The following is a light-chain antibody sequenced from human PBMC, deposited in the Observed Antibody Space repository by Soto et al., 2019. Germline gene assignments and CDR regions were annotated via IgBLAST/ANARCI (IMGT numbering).Light chain of an antibody. CDR2: DVS. J-gene: IGKJ1*01. V-gene: IGKV1-5*01. CDR3: QQYDYSRT. CDR1: QNISTS. Sequence: DIQLTQSPSTLSASVGDSVTMTCRASQNISTSLAWYQHKPGKAPTLLMFDVSNLESGVPSRFSGSGSGTEFTLTSSGLHSDDFATYYCQQYDYSRTFGQGTKVDIK.